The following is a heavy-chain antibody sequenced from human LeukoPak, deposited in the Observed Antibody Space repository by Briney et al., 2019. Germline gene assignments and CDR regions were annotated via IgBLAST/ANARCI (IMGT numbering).Heavy chain of an antibody. D-gene: IGHD6-13*01. CDR3: AREGGSWYVDY. Sequence: PSQTLSLTCAVCGGSISSGSYYWSWIRQPARKGLQWIGRIYTSGSTNYDPSLKSRVTISVDTSKSQFSLKLSPVTAADTAVYYCAREGGSWYVDYWGQGTLVTVSS. CDR2: IYTSGST. CDR1: GGSISSGSYY. V-gene: IGHV4-61*02. J-gene: IGHJ4*02.